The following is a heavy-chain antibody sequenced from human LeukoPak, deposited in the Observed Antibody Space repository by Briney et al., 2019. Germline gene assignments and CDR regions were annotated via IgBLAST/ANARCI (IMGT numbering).Heavy chain of an antibody. Sequence: GGSLRLSCAASGFTFSSYAMSWVRQAPGKGLEWVSAISGSGGSTYYADSVKGRFTISRDNSKNTLYLQMNSLRAVDTAVYYCAKDQGPIWFGELKLNYYYYGMDVWGQGTTVTVSS. V-gene: IGHV3-23*01. CDR3: AKDQGPIWFGELKLNYYYYGMDV. CDR1: GFTFSSYA. J-gene: IGHJ6*02. D-gene: IGHD3-10*01. CDR2: ISGSGGST.